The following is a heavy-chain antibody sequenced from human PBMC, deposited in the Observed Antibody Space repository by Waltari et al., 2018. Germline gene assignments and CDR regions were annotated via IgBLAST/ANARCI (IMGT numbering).Heavy chain of an antibody. V-gene: IGHV4-39*07. CDR3: ARDTITTSRIDY. CDR2: IYYSGST. Sequence: VQLLESGGGLVQPGGSLRLSCAASGFTFSSYAISWVRQAPGKGLEWIGSIYYSGSTYYNPSLKSRVTISVDTSKNQFSLKLSSVTAADTAVYYCARDTITTSRIDYWGQGTLVTVSS. J-gene: IGHJ4*02. D-gene: IGHD4-4*01. CDR1: GFTFSSYAI.